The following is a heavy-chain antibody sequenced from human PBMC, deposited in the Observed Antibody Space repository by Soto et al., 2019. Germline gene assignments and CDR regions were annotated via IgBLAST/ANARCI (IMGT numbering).Heavy chain of an antibody. CDR1: GFTFSSYP. V-gene: IGHV3-23*01. D-gene: IGHD3-3*01. CDR3: AKEFVEWLLGGYFDY. J-gene: IGHJ4*02. Sequence: EVQLLESGGGLIQPGGSLTLSCVASGFTFSSYPMSWVRQAPGKGLEWVSSISGSGGTTYHADSVKSRFTVSRDNSKNPLFLQMTSLRAEDKAVYYCAKEFVEWLLGGYFDYWGQGTLVTVSS. CDR2: ISGSGGTT.